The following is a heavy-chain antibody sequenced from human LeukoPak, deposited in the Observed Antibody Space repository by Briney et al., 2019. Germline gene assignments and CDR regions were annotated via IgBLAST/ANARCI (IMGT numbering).Heavy chain of an antibody. Sequence: GGSLRLSCAASGFSFITYGLHWVRQAPGEGLEWVAFMSSDGSKKFYADSVKGRFTISRDNSKNTLYLQMSSLGPDDTAVYNCAKEISPWGTPRGGYFDFWGQGTLVTVSS. J-gene: IGHJ4*02. CDR3: AKEISPWGTPRGGYFDF. D-gene: IGHD3-16*01. V-gene: IGHV3-30*18. CDR2: MSSDGSKK. CDR1: GFSFITYG.